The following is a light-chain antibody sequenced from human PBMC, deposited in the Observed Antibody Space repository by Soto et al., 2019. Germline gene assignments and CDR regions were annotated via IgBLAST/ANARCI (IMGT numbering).Light chain of an antibody. CDR2: DVS. V-gene: IGLV2-14*01. CDR1: SSDVGGYNY. CDR3: SSYTSSSTLDV. Sequence: QSVLTQPASVSGSPGQSITISCTGTSSDVGGYNYVSWYQQHPGKAPKLMIYDVSNRPSGVSNRFSGSKSGNTASLTISGLQAEDEVDYYCSSYTSSSTLDVFGTGTQLTVL. J-gene: IGLJ1*01.